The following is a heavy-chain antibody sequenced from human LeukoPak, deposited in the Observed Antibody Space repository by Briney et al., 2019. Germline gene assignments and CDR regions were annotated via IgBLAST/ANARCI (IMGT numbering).Heavy chain of an antibody. CDR1: GYTFTSYY. V-gene: IGHV1-46*01. CDR2: IHPSGGST. J-gene: IGHJ6*02. D-gene: IGHD3-22*01. Sequence: GASVKVSCKASGYTFTSYYMHWVRQAPGQGLEWMGIIHPSGGSTSYAQKFQGRVTMTRDTSTSTAYMELSSLRSEDTAVYYCARDPYYYDSSGYYYYYGMDVWGQGTTVTVSS. CDR3: ARDPYYYDSSGYYYYYGMDV.